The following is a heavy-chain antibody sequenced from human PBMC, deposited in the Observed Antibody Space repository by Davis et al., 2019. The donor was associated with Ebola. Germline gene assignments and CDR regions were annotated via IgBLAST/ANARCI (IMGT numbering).Heavy chain of an antibody. J-gene: IGHJ5*02. Sequence: SETLSLTCAVSGGSISSSNWWSWVRQPPGKGLEWIGEIYHSGSTNYNPSLKSRVTISVDKSKNQFSLKLSSVTAADTAVYYCARHYYDSSGYYHNWFDPWGQGTLVTVSS. CDR2: IYHSGST. D-gene: IGHD3-22*01. CDR1: GGSISSSNW. V-gene: IGHV4-4*02. CDR3: ARHYYDSSGYYHNWFDP.